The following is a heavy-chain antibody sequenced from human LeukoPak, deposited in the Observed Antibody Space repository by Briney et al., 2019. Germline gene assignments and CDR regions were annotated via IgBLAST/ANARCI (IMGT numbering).Heavy chain of an antibody. CDR1: GFTFSSYA. Sequence: GGSLRLSCAASGFTFSSYAMSWVRQAPGKGLEWVSAISGSGGSTYYADSVKGRFTISRDNSKNTLYVQMNSLRAEDTAVYYCAKSRDSRTWYRTTFDYWGQGTLVTVSS. D-gene: IGHD6-13*01. V-gene: IGHV3-23*01. CDR2: ISGSGGST. J-gene: IGHJ4*02. CDR3: AKSRDSRTWYRTTFDY.